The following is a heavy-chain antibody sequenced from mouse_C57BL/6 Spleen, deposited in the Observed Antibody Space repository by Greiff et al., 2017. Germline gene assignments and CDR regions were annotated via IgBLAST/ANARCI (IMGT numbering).Heavy chain of an antibody. CDR2: ISSGSSTI. CDR3: ARRWLLHMDY. CDR1: GFTFSDYG. V-gene: IGHV5-17*01. Sequence: EVKLVESGGGLVKPGGSLKLSCAASGFTFSDYGMHWVRQAPEKGLVWVAYISSGSSTIYYADTVKGRFTISRDNAKNTLFLQMTSLRSEDTAMYYCARRWLLHMDYWGQGTSVTVSS. D-gene: IGHD2-3*01. J-gene: IGHJ4*01.